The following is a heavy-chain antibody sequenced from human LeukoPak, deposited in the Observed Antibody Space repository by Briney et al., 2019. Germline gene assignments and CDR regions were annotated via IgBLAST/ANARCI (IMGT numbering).Heavy chain of an antibody. CDR1: GFTFSSYA. CDR2: ISGSGGST. Sequence: GGSLRLSCAASGFTFSSYAMSWVRQAPGKGLEWVSTISGSGGSTYYADSVKGRFTISRDNSKNTLYLQMNSLRAEDTDVYYCPKGYYYDMSGYFIADYWGQGTLVTVSS. V-gene: IGHV3-23*01. J-gene: IGHJ4*02. D-gene: IGHD3-22*01. CDR3: PKGYYYDMSGYFIADY.